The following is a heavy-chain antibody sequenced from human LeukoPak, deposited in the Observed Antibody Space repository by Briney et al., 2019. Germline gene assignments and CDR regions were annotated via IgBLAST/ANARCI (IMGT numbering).Heavy chain of an antibody. D-gene: IGHD6-13*01. CDR3: ASLQGYSSSWLWVTYFDY. CDR2: IHTSGST. J-gene: IGHJ4*02. Sequence: SETLSLTCTVSGGSISSYYWNWIRQPAGKGLEWIGRIHTSGSTNYNPSLKSRVTMSVDTSKNQFSLKLSSVTAADTAVYYCASLQGYSSSWLWVTYFDYWGQGTLVTVSS. CDR1: GGSISSYY. V-gene: IGHV4-4*07.